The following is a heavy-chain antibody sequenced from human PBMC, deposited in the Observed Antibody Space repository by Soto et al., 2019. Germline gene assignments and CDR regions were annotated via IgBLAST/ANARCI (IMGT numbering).Heavy chain of an antibody. Sequence: GGSLRLSCAASGFTFSSYSMNWVRQAPGKGLEWVSSIGSSSSYIYYADSVKGRFTISRDNAKNSLYLQMNSLRAEGTAVYYCARDARNYYGSGGYGMDVWGQGTTVTVSS. V-gene: IGHV3-21*01. D-gene: IGHD3-10*01. CDR3: ARDARNYYGSGGYGMDV. CDR2: IGSSSSYI. J-gene: IGHJ6*02. CDR1: GFTFSSYS.